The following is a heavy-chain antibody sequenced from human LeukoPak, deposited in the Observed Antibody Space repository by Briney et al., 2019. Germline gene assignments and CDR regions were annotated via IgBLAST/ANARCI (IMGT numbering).Heavy chain of an antibody. CDR2: IGSSGTPI. D-gene: IGHD7-27*01. CDR1: GFSFNSYW. CDR3: TRDRWGKYYFDY. Sequence: GGSLRLSCAASGFSFNSYWMSWVRQAPGKGLEWVSYIGSSGTPIYYADSVKGRFTISRDNAKNSLYLQMNTLRAEDTAVYYCTRDRWGKYYFDYWGLGTLVTVSS. V-gene: IGHV3-48*04. J-gene: IGHJ4*02.